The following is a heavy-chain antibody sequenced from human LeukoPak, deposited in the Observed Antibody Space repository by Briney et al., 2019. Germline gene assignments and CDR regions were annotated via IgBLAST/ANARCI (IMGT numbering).Heavy chain of an antibody. Sequence: GGSLRLSCAASGFTFSSYAMHWVRQAPGKGLEWVAVIWYGGSNKYYADSVKGRFTISRDNSKNTLYVQMNSLRAEDTAVYYCAKRVHYDSSAAYFDYWGQGTLVTVSS. CDR2: IWYGGSNK. J-gene: IGHJ4*02. V-gene: IGHV3-33*06. D-gene: IGHD3-22*01. CDR3: AKRVHYDSSAAYFDY. CDR1: GFTFSSYA.